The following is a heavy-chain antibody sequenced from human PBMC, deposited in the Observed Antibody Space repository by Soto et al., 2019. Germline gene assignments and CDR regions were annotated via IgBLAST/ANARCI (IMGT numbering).Heavy chain of an antibody. Sequence: GGSLRLSCAASGFTFSSYAMSWVRQAPGKGLEWVSAISGSGRSTYYADSVKGRFTISRDNSNNSMYLQVSSLRAEDTALYFCAKDKGPDFWSGYTSFDPRGQGTLVTVSS. J-gene: IGHJ5*02. CDR3: AKDKGPDFWSGYTSFDP. CDR1: GFTFSSYA. CDR2: ISGSGRST. D-gene: IGHD3-3*01. V-gene: IGHV3-23*01.